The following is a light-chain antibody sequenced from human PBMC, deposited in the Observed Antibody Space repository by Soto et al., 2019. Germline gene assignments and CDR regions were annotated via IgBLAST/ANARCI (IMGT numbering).Light chain of an antibody. Sequence: EIVMTQSPATLSVSPGERVTLSCRASQNIGSNLAWYQQKFGQAPRLLIYGASRRATGFPARFSGSGSGTDSTLTISSLQSEDFAVYYCQQYDNWPWTFGQGTKVDIK. CDR2: GAS. CDR3: QQYDNWPWT. CDR1: QNIGSN. J-gene: IGKJ1*01. V-gene: IGKV3-15*01.